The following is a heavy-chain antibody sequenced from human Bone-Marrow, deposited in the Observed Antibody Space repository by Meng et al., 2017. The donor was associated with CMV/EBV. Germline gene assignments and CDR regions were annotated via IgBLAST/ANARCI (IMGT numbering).Heavy chain of an antibody. CDR1: GFTFTKHW. CDR3: ARDGGSTFFDY. Sequence: GESLKISCAASGFTFTKHWMHWVRQAPGKGLEWVSRINGDATRTSYVDSVEGRFTITRDNAKNTVHLQMNSLSVEDTAVYYCARDGGSTFFDYWGQGVLVTVSS. V-gene: IGHV3-74*01. J-gene: IGHJ4*02. CDR2: INGDATRT. D-gene: IGHD3-16*01.